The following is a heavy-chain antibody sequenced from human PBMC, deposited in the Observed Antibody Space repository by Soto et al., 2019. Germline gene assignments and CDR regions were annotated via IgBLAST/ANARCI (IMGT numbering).Heavy chain of an antibody. D-gene: IGHD6-19*01. V-gene: IGHV5-10-1*01. Sequence: PGESLKISCKGSGYSFTIYCISWVPQMPWKGLEWMGRIDPSDSYTNYSPSFQGHVTISADKSISTAYLQWSSLKASDTAMYYCARHGKGIAVAGTSYYYYGMDVWGQGTTVTVS. J-gene: IGHJ6*02. CDR1: GYSFTIYC. CDR2: IDPSDSYT. CDR3: ARHGKGIAVAGTSYYYYGMDV.